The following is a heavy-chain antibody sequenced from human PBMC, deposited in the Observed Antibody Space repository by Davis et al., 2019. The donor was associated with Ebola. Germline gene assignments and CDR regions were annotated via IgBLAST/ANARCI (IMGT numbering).Heavy chain of an antibody. D-gene: IGHD6-13*01. CDR1: GFTFDDYA. CDR2: ISWNSGSI. Sequence: PGGSLRLSCAASGFTFDDYAMHWVRQAPGKGLEWVSGISWNSGSIGYADSVKGRFTISRDNAKNSLYLQMNSLRDEDTAVYYCAKDGGIAAAGYYYYYGMDVWGQGTTVTVSS. J-gene: IGHJ6*02. V-gene: IGHV3-9*01. CDR3: AKDGGIAAAGYYYYYGMDV.